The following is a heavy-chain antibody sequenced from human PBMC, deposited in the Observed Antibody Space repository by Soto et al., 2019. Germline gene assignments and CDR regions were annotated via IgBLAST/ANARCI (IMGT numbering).Heavy chain of an antibody. Sequence: GGSLRLSCAASGFTFSSYAMHWVRQAPGKGLEWVAVISYDGSNKYYADSVKGRFTISRDNSKNTLYLQMNSLRAEDTAVYYCAREVFPQASYHYYYGMDVWGQGTTVTVSS. D-gene: IGHD2-21*01. V-gene: IGHV3-30-3*01. CDR2: ISYDGSNK. CDR3: AREVFPQASYHYYYGMDV. CDR1: GFTFSSYA. J-gene: IGHJ6*02.